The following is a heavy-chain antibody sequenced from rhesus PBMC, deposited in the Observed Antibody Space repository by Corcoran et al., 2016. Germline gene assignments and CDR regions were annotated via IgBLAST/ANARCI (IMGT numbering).Heavy chain of an antibody. CDR2: ISGMSCST. V-gene: IGHV4-65*01. D-gene: IGHD1-7*02. Sequence: QVPLQGSGPGLVTPSEALSLTCAVCGGSVSTLTWLNWIRSPPGKGLEGMGYISGMSCSTDYNPSPKSRVTIATDTCKNQFSLKLRSVTAADTAGDYCAREPITGTTPGGQGVLVTVSS. J-gene: IGHJ4*01. CDR1: GGSVSTLTW. CDR3: AREPITGTTP.